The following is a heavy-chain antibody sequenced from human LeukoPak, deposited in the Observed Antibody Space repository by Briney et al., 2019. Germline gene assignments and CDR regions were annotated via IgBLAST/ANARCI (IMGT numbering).Heavy chain of an antibody. CDR2: IYYTGTT. J-gene: IGHJ4*02. CDR3: ARDVDYANPRHDY. CDR1: GGAISSYY. Sequence: SETLSLTCTVSGGAISSYYWSWIRQPPGKGLEWVGYIYYTGTTNYNPSLKSRVTISLDTSKNQFSLKLSSVTATDTAVYYCARDVDYANPRHDYWGQGTLVTVSS. D-gene: IGHD4/OR15-4a*01. V-gene: IGHV4-59*01.